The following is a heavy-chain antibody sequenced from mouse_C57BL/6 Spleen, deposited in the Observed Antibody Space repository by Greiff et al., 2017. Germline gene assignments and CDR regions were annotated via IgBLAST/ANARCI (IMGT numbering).Heavy chain of an antibody. CDR2: IWSGGST. CDR3: AKRPTGDYYYAMDY. J-gene: IGHJ4*01. Sequence: QVQLKESGPGLVQPSQSLSITCTASGFSLTSYGVHWVRQPPGKGLEWLGVIWSGGSTDYNAAFISRLSISKDNSKSQVFFKMNSLQADDTAIYYCAKRPTGDYYYAMDYWGQGTSVTVSS. CDR1: GFSLTSYG. V-gene: IGHV2-4*01. D-gene: IGHD5-1*01.